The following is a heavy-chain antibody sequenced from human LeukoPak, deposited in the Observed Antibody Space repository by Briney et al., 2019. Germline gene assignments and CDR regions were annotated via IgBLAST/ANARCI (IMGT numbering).Heavy chain of an antibody. Sequence: ASVKVSCEASGYTFTSNGISWVRQAPGQGLEWMGWISAYNGNTNYAQKLQGRVTMTTDTSTSTAYMELRSLRSDDTAVYYCARDVAVAGTLYYYYGMDVWGQGTTVTVSS. CDR3: ARDVAVAGTLYYYYGMDV. J-gene: IGHJ6*02. V-gene: IGHV1-18*01. D-gene: IGHD6-19*01. CDR2: ISAYNGNT. CDR1: GYTFTSNG.